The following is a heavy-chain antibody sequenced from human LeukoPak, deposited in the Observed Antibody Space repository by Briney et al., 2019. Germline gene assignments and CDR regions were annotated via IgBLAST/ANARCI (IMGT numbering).Heavy chain of an antibody. D-gene: IGHD1-26*01. CDR2: ISGDKGPT. V-gene: IGHV1-18*01. CDR1: GYPFVNFA. Sequence: RASVKVSCKASGYPFVNFAISWVRQARGQGLEWVGWISGDKGPTYYAPKLQGRVTLTTDTSTSTAYMELRSLRSDDTAVYYCARGTSGSSPVDYWGQGTLVTVSS. CDR3: ARGTSGSSPVDY. J-gene: IGHJ4*02.